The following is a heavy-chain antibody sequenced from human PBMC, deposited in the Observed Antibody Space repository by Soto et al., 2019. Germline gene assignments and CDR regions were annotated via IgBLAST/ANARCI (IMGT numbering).Heavy chain of an antibody. CDR1: GFTFSSYW. V-gene: IGHV3-7*02. CDR3: ARAIKKQLVPYYYYDMDV. J-gene: IGHJ6*02. CDR2: IKQDGSEK. D-gene: IGHD6-13*01. Sequence: PGGSLRLSCAASGFTFSSYWMSWVRQAPGKGLEWVANIKQDGSEKYYVDSVKGRFTISRDNAKNSLYLLMNSLRAEDTAVYYCARAIKKQLVPYYYYDMDVWGQGTTVTVSS.